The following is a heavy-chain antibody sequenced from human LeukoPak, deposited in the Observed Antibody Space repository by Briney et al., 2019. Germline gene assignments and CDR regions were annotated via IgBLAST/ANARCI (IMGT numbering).Heavy chain of an antibody. CDR2: INHSGSS. V-gene: IGHV4-39*07. J-gene: IGHJ4*02. Sequence: SETLSLTCTVSGGSISSSSYQWGWIRQPPGKGLEWIGEINHSGSSNYNPSLKSRITISVDTSKNQFSLRLSSVTAADTAVYYCARSYNRVELLYYWGQGTLVTVSS. CDR3: ARSYNRVELLYY. D-gene: IGHD3-10*01. CDR1: GGSISSSSYQ.